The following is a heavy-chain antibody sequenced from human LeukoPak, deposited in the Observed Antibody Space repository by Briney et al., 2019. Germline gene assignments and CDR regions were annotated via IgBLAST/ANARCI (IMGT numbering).Heavy chain of an antibody. Sequence: GGSLRLSCAASGFTFSSYWMSWVRQAPGKGLEWVANIKQDGSEKYYVDSVKGRFTISRDQSKNKLHLEMNSLRAEDTALYYCARDASLEDFWSGYYSDIWGRGTLVTVSS. CDR3: ARDASLEDFWSGYYSDI. CDR2: IKQDGSEK. D-gene: IGHD3-3*01. V-gene: IGHV3-7*03. CDR1: GFTFSSYW. J-gene: IGHJ3*02.